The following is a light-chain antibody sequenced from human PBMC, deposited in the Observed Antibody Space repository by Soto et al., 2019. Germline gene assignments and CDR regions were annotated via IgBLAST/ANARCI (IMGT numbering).Light chain of an antibody. Sequence: EIVMTQSPATLSVSPGERATLSCRASQSVSTNLAWYQQKPGQAPRLLMYAVSTRATGVPARFSGSGSGIKFTLTISSLQSEDFAVYYCQQYDKWPPWTFGQGTKVDIK. CDR3: QQYDKWPPWT. CDR2: AVS. J-gene: IGKJ1*01. CDR1: QSVSTN. V-gene: IGKV3-15*01.